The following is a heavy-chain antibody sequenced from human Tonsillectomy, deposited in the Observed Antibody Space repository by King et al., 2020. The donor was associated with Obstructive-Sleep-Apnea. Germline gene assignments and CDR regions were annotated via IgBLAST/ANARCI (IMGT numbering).Heavy chain of an antibody. D-gene: IGHD1-14*01. CDR1: GDSNSSSSYF. CDR2: IYYSGST. CDR3: ARDGEPPYYNYGMDV. J-gene: IGHJ6*02. Sequence: PLQESGPGLVKPSENLSLTCTVSGDSNSSSSYFWGWIRQPPGKGLEWIGSIYYSGSTYYNPSLKSRVTISVDTSKNQFYLRLSSVTAADTAVYYCARDGEPPYYNYGMDVWGQGTTVIVSS. V-gene: IGHV4-39*07.